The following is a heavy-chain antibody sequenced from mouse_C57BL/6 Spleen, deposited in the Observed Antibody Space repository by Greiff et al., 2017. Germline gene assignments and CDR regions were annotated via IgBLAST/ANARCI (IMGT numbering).Heavy chain of an antibody. CDR3: ARAGATMVHYYAMDY. Sequence: VQLQQPGAELVKPGASVKMSCKASGYTFTSYWITWVKQRPGQGLEWIGDIYPGSGSTNYNEKFKSKATLTVDTSSSTAYMQLSSLTSEDSAVYYCARAGATMVHYYAMDYWGQGTSVTVSS. CDR1: GYTFTSYW. V-gene: IGHV1-55*01. J-gene: IGHJ4*01. D-gene: IGHD2-1*01. CDR2: IYPGSGST.